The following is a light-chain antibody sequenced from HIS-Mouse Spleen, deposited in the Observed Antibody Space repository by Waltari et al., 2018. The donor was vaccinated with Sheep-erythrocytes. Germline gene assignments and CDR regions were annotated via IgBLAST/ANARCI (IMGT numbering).Light chain of an antibody. V-gene: IGLV3-1*01. J-gene: IGLJ2*01. CDR3: QAWDSSTAVV. CDR2: QDS. Sequence: SYELTQPPSVSVSPGPTASITCSGDKVGDKYACWYQQKPGQSPVLVIYQDSKRPSGIPERFSGSNSGNTATLTISGTQAMDEADYYCQAWDSSTAVVFGGGTKLTVL. CDR1: KVGDKY.